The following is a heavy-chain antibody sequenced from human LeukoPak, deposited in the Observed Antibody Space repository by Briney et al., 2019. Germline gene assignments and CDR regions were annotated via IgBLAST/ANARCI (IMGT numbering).Heavy chain of an antibody. D-gene: IGHD3-3*01. CDR3: ASTAFWSGYSNGADFDY. J-gene: IGHJ4*02. CDR2: INPNSGGT. V-gene: IGHV1-2*02. CDR1: GYTFTGYY. Sequence: ASVKVSCKASGYTFTGYYMHWVRQAPGQGLEWMGWINPNSGGTNYAQKFQGRVTMTRDTSISTAYMELSRLRSDDTAVYYCASTAFWSGYSNGADFDYWGQGTLVTASS.